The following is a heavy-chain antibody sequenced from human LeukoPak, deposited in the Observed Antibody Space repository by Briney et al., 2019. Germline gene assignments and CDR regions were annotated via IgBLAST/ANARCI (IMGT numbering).Heavy chain of an antibody. V-gene: IGHV4-28*01. CDR2: MYYSGST. Sequence: PSDTLSLTCAVSDYSISSSNWWGWIRQPPGKGLEWIGYMYYSGSTYYNPSLKGRVTMSVHTSKNQFSLKLSSVTAVDTAVYYCARQSGSYGVYWGQGTLVTVPS. CDR1: DYSISSSNW. D-gene: IGHD1-26*01. J-gene: IGHJ4*02. CDR3: ARQSGSYGVY.